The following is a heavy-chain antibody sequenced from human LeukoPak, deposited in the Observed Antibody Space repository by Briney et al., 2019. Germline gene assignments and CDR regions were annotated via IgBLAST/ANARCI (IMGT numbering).Heavy chain of an antibody. CDR2: IYYSGST. Sequence: SETLSLTCTVSGGSVSSGSYYWSWIRQPPGKGLEWIGYIYYSGSTNYNPSLKSRVTISVDTSKNQFSLKLSSVTAADTAVYYCARAGGYCSGGSCYSQFDPWGQGTLVTVSS. J-gene: IGHJ5*02. V-gene: IGHV4-61*01. D-gene: IGHD2-15*01. CDR1: GGSVSSGSYY. CDR3: ARAGGYCSGGSCYSQFDP.